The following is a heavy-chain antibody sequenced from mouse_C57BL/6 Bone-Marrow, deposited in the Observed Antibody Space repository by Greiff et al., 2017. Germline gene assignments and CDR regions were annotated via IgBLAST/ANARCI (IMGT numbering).Heavy chain of an antibody. J-gene: IGHJ3*01. CDR3: ASMVTTRGAWFAY. Sequence: VNVVESGPGLVAPSQSLSITCTVSGFSLTSYGVDWVRQSPGKGLEWLGVIWGVGSTNYNSALKSRLSISKDNSKSQVFLKMNSLQTDDTAMYYCASMVTTRGAWFAYWGQGTLVTVSA. CDR2: IWGVGST. D-gene: IGHD2-2*01. CDR1: GFSLTSYG. V-gene: IGHV2-6*01.